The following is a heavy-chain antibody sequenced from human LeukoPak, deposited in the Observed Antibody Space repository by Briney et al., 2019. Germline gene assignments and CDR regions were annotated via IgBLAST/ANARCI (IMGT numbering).Heavy chain of an antibody. D-gene: IGHD4-17*01. CDR2: ISGSGGST. Sequence: GGSLRLSCAASGFTFSSYAMSWVRQAPGKGLEWVSAISGSGGSTYYADSVKGRFTISGDNSKNTLYLQMNSLRAEDTAVYYCAKAYGDYKKYYFDYWGQGTLVTVSS. J-gene: IGHJ4*02. V-gene: IGHV3-23*01. CDR3: AKAYGDYKKYYFDY. CDR1: GFTFSSYA.